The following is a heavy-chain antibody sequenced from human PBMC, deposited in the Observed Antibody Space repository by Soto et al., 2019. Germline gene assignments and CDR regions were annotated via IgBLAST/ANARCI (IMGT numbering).Heavy chain of an antibody. V-gene: IGHV3-23*01. D-gene: IGHD2-15*01. Sequence: GGSLRLSCAASGFTFSSYAMSWVRQAPGKGLEWVSAISGSGGSTYYADSVKGRFTISRDNSKNTLYLQMNSLRAEDTAVYYCAKGVVWPNIVVVVAATGPFDYWGQGTLVTVSS. CDR3: AKGVVWPNIVVVVAATGPFDY. CDR1: GFTFSSYA. CDR2: ISGSGGST. J-gene: IGHJ4*02.